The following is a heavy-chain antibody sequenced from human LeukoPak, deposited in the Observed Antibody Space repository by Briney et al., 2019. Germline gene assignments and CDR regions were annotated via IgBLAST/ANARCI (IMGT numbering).Heavy chain of an antibody. CDR3: ARRRYYYDSSGPHDAFDI. CDR2: IYPGDSDT. J-gene: IGHJ3*02. CDR1: GYSISGFS. Sequence: GEPLKISCQGSGYSISGFSIGWVRQMPGKGLEWIGIIYPGDSDTRYSPSFQGQVTISADKSISTAYLQWSSLKASDTAMYYCARRRYYYDSSGPHDAFDIWGQGTMVTVSS. D-gene: IGHD3-22*01. V-gene: IGHV5-51*01.